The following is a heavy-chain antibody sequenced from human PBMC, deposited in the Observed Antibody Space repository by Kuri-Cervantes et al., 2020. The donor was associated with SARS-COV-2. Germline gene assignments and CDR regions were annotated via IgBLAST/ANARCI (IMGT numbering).Heavy chain of an antibody. V-gene: IGHV4-34*01. Sequence: ESLKISCAVSRLSLSGYHWSWIRQPPGKGLEWIGGFSHSGRNDYSPSYNPSLERRVTISGDMSKNQVSLRLNSVTAADSAVYYCVRGVSGFYYFYYMDVWGIGTTVTVSS. CDR3: VRGVSGFYYFYYMDV. CDR1: RLSLSGYH. J-gene: IGHJ6*03. D-gene: IGHD3-22*01. CDR2: FSHSGRN.